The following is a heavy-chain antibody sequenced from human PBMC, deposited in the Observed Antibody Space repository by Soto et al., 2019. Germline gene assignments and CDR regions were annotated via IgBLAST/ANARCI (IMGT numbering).Heavy chain of an antibody. D-gene: IGHD3-16*01. CDR2: IIPIFGTA. CDR1: GGTFSSYA. V-gene: IGHV1-69*01. J-gene: IGHJ4*02. CDR3: AREGGVIPPYYFDY. Sequence: QVQLVQSGAEVKKPGSSVKVSCKASGGTFSSYAISWVRQAPGQGLEWMGGIIPIFGTANYAQKFQGRVTITADESTSTAYMELSRLRSEDTAVYYCAREGGVIPPYYFDYWGQGTLVTVSS.